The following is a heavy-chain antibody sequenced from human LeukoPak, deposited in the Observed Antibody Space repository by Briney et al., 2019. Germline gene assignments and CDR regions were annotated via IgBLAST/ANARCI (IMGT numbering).Heavy chain of an antibody. J-gene: IGHJ4*02. V-gene: IGHV4-61*02. D-gene: IGHD3-3*01. Sequence: SETLSLTCTVSGGSISSGSYYWSWIRQPAGKGLEWIGRIYTSGSTNYNPSLKSRVTISVDTSKNQFSLKLSSVTAADTAVYYCARTGFWSGYYTGMDYWGQGTLVTVSS. CDR2: IYTSGST. CDR3: ARTGFWSGYYTGMDY. CDR1: GGSISSGSYY.